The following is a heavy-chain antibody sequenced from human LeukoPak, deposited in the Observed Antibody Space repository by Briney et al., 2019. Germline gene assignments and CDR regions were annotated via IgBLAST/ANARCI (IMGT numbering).Heavy chain of an antibody. J-gene: IGHJ4*02. D-gene: IGHD4-17*01. Sequence: GGSLRLSCAASGFTFDDYGMSWVRQAPGKGLEWVSGINWNGGRTGYVDSVKGRFTISRDNAKNSLYLQMNSLRAEDTAVYYCARDRSDYGDYFDYWGQGTLVTVSS. CDR2: INWNGGRT. CDR3: ARDRSDYGDYFDY. CDR1: GFTFDDYG. V-gene: IGHV3-20*04.